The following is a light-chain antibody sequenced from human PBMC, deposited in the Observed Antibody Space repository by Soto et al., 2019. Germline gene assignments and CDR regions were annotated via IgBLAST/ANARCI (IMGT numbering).Light chain of an antibody. CDR1: SSDVGGSNY. CDR2: EVT. Sequence: QSALTQPASVSGSPGQSITISCTGTSSDVGGSNYVSWYQQHPGKAPKLMIYEVTNRPSWVSTRFSGSKSGNTASLTISGLQAEDAADYYCSSYTSSTTVVFGGGTKVTVL. CDR3: SSYTSSTTVV. J-gene: IGLJ2*01. V-gene: IGLV2-14*01.